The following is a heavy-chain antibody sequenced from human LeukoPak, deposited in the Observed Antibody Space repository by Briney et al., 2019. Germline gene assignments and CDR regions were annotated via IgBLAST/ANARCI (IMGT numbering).Heavy chain of an antibody. V-gene: IGHV1-18*01. CDR3: ARDPYDILTGYEDAFDI. Sequence: GASVKVSCKASGYTFTSYGISWVRQAPGQGLEWMGWISAYNSNTNYAQKLQGRVTMTTDTSTSTAYMELRSLRSDDTAVYYCARDPYDILTGYEDAFDIWGQGTMVTVSS. CDR2: ISAYNSNT. CDR1: GYTFTSYG. J-gene: IGHJ3*02. D-gene: IGHD3-9*01.